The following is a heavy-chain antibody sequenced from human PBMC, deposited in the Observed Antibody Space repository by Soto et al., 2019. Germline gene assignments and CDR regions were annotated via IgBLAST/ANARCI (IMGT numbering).Heavy chain of an antibody. CDR2: TYYRSKWYN. CDR3: ARADYYDSSGYPQYYYYYGMDV. V-gene: IGHV6-1*01. CDR1: GDSVSSNSAA. J-gene: IGHJ6*02. D-gene: IGHD3-22*01. Sequence: SQTLSLTCAISGDSVSSNSAAWNWIRQSPSRGLEWLGRTYYRSKWYNDYAVSVKSRITINPDTSKNQFSLQLNSVTPEDTAVYYCARADYYDSSGYPQYYYYYGMDVWGQGTTVTVSS.